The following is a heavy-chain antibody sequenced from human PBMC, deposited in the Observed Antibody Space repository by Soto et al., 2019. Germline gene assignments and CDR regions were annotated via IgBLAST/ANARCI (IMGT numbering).Heavy chain of an antibody. D-gene: IGHD3-3*01. CDR2: ISSSSSYI. Sequence: EVQLVESGGGLVKPGGSLRLSCAASGFTFSSYSMNWVRQAPGKGLEWVSSISSSSSYIYYADSVKGRFTISRDNAKNSLYLQMNSLRAEDTAVYYCARQAHDFCSGALDYWGQGTLVTVSS. J-gene: IGHJ4*02. V-gene: IGHV3-21*01. CDR1: GFTFSSYS. CDR3: ARQAHDFCSGALDY.